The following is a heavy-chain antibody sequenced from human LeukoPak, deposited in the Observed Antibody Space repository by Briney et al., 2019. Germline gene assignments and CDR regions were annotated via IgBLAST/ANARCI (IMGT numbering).Heavy chain of an antibody. V-gene: IGHV3-74*01. CDR3: ARAGNYRFDY. CDR1: GFTFSSSW. J-gene: IGHJ4*02. Sequence: GGSLRLSCAASGFTFSSSWLHWVRQAPGEGLVWVSRMNGDGSSTDYADSVQGRFTISRDNAKNTLYLQMKSLGAEDTAVYYCARAGNYRFDYWGQGTLVTVSS. D-gene: IGHD1-7*01. CDR2: MNGDGSST.